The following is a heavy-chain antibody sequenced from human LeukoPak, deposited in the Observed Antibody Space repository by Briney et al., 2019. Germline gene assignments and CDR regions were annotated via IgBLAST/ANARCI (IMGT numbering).Heavy chain of an antibody. V-gene: IGHV3-73*01. J-gene: IGHJ5*02. Sequence: GESLRLSCAASGFTFSGAVIRWVRHASEGGLEWVGRMRTKANTYATVYAASVKGSFTISRDDSNNKAYLQMNSLRNEDTAVYYCTSNNYGSENWLDPWGQGTLVTVSS. CDR1: GFTFSGAV. CDR3: TSNNYGSENWLDP. D-gene: IGHD3-10*01. CDR2: MRTKANTYAT.